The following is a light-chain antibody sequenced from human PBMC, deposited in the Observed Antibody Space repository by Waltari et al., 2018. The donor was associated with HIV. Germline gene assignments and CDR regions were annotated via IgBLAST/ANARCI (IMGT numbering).Light chain of an antibody. CDR3: CSYAGSSTWV. Sequence: QSALTQPASVSGSPGQSITISCTGTSSDVGSYNLFSWYQQHPGKAPKLMIYEGSKRPSGVSNRFSGSKSGNTASLTISGLQAEDEADYYCCSYAGSSTWVFGGGTKLTVL. CDR1: SSDVGSYNL. CDR2: EGS. J-gene: IGLJ3*02. V-gene: IGLV2-23*01.